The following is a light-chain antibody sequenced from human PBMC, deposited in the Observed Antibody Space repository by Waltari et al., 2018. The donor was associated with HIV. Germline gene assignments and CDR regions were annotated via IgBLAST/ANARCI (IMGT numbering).Light chain of an antibody. V-gene: IGKV3D-7*01. Sequence: EIVMTQSPATLSLSPGDRATLSCRASQSVTSSYFSWYQKKPGPAPRLLIYGASTRATGSPARFSGSGSGTDFTLTISSLQPEDFAVYYCQQDYNLPLTFGGGTKVEIK. CDR3: QQDYNLPLT. CDR1: QSVTSSY. CDR2: GAS. J-gene: IGKJ4*01.